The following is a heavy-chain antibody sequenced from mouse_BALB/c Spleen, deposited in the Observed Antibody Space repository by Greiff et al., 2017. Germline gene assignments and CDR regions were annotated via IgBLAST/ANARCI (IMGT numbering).Heavy chain of an antibody. Sequence: VQLQQSGPGLVQPSQSLSITCTVSGFSLTSYGVHWVRQSPGKGLEWLGVIWSGGSTDYNAAFISRLSISKDNSKSQVFFKMNSLQANDTAIYYCARGIYDGYPWFAYWGQGTLVTVSA. CDR1: GFSLTSYG. J-gene: IGHJ3*01. CDR3: ARGIYDGYPWFAY. D-gene: IGHD2-3*01. CDR2: IWSGGST. V-gene: IGHV2-2*02.